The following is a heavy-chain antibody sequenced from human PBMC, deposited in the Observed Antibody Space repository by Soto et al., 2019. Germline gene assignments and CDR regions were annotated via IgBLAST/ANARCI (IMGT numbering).Heavy chain of an antibody. J-gene: IGHJ4*02. V-gene: IGHV1-3*01. CDR3: ARGGGYCISTSCYPASYYFDY. D-gene: IGHD2-2*01. CDR1: GYTFTSYA. Sequence: ASVKVSCKASGYTFTSYAMHWVRQAPGQRLEWMGWINAGNGNTKYSQKFQGRVTITRDTSASTAYMELSSLRSEDTAVYYCARGGGYCISTSCYPASYYFDYWGQGTLVTVSS. CDR2: INAGNGNT.